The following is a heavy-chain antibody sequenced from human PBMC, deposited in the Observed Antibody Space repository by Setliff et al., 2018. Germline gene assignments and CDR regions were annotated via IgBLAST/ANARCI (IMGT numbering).Heavy chain of an antibody. V-gene: IGHV1-18*01. Sequence: GASVKVSCKASGYTFTSYGISWVRQAPGQGLEWMGWISAYNGNTNYAQKLQGRVTMTTDTSTSTVSMELGSLISEDTAVYYCASERTYNYDSSGYHRPNWYFDYWGQGTLVTVSS. CDR2: ISAYNGNT. D-gene: IGHD3-22*01. CDR3: ASERTYNYDSSGYHRPNWYFDY. CDR1: GYTFTSYG. J-gene: IGHJ4*02.